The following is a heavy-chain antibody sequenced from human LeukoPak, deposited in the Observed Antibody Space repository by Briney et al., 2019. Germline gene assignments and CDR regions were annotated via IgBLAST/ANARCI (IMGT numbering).Heavy chain of an antibody. J-gene: IGHJ4*02. CDR3: ARHEFDGYNYFEY. Sequence: GESLKISCKGLGYSFTSHWIGWVRQMPGKGLEWMGIIYAGDSDTRYSPSFQGQVTISADKSINTAYLQWSSLKASDTAMYYCARHEFDGYNYFEYWGQGTLVSVSS. V-gene: IGHV5-51*01. CDR2: IYAGDSDT. D-gene: IGHD5-24*01. CDR1: GYSFTSHW.